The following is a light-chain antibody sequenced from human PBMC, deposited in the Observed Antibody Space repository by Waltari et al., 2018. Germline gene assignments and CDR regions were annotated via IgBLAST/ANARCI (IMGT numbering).Light chain of an antibody. V-gene: IGLV1-47*01. CDR1: TSNIGTNY. CDR3: ASWDDSLSAYV. CDR2: RND. J-gene: IGLJ1*01. Sequence: QSVLTQPPSASATPGQSVTISCSGSTSNIGTNYVACYRQLLGAPPKPLVYRNDQRPSGVPDRFSGSKSDTSTSLTISGLRSEDEAEYYCASWDDSLSAYVFGTGTKVTVL.